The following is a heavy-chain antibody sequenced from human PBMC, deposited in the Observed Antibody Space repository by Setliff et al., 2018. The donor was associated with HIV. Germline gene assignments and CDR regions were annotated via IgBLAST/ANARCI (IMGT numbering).Heavy chain of an antibody. Sequence: SVSLSRTCTVSGSSFSSGGYYWSWIRQLPGKGLEWIGYNYYRGSTYYNPSRKSRITISVDTSENQFSLKVSSVTAADTAVYYCARARGGCGSTSCPEAYYYYYMDVWG. CDR3: ARARGGCGSTSCPEAYYYYYMDV. J-gene: IGHJ6*03. D-gene: IGHD2-2*01. V-gene: IGHV4-31*03. CDR2: NYYRGST. CDR1: GSSFSSGGYY.